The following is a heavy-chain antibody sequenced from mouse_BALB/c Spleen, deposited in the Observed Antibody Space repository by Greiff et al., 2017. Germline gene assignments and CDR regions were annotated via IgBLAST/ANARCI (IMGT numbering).Heavy chain of an antibody. D-gene: IGHD1-1*01. V-gene: IGHV3-8*02. J-gene: IGHJ1*01. CDR3: ANYYGSSYRWYFDV. Sequence: EVQLVESGPSLVKPSQTLSLTCSVTGDSITSGYWNWIRKFPGNKLEYMGYISYSGSTYYNPSLKSRISITRDTSKNQYYLQLNSVTTEDTATYYCANYYGSSYRWYFDVWGAGTTVTVSS. CDR1: GDSITSGY. CDR2: ISYSGST.